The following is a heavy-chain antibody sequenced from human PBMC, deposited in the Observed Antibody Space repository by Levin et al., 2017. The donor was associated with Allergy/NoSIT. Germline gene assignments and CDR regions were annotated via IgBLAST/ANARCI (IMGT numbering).Heavy chain of an antibody. CDR1: GGSISSSSYY. CDR2: IYYSGST. CDR3: ATHSKGDYSYWYFDL. Sequence: SETLSLTCTVSGGSISSSSYYWGWIRQPPGKGLEWIGSIYYSGSTYYNPSLKSRVTISVDTSKNQFSLKLSSVTAADTAVYYCATHSKGDYSYWYFDLWGRGTLVTVSS. V-gene: IGHV4-39*01. J-gene: IGHJ2*01. D-gene: IGHD4-17*01.